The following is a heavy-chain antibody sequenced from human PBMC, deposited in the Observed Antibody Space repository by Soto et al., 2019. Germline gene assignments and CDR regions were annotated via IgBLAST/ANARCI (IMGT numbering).Heavy chain of an antibody. CDR2: IYYTGRT. CDR3: ARDVPSTHNCSDL. Sequence: SETLSLTCTVSGGSISSGEYYWTWIRQPPGRGLEWIGYIYYTGRTYYNPSLESRVTFSVDTSKNQFSLHLSSVTAAGPAVYYCARDVPSTHNCSDLWGHETLVTVSS. CDR1: GGSISSGEYY. J-gene: IGHJ5*02. V-gene: IGHV4-30-4*01. D-gene: IGHD2-2*01.